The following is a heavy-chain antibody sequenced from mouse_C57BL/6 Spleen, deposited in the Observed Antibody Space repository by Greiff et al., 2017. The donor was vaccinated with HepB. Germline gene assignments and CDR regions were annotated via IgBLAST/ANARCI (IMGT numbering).Heavy chain of an antibody. CDR2: IYPRSGNT. CDR3: ARENSSGYVRAWFAY. J-gene: IGHJ3*01. V-gene: IGHV1-81*01. Sequence: VQLKESGAELARPGASVKLSCKASGYTFTSYGISWVKQSPGQGLEWIGEIYPRSGNTYYNEKFKGKATLTADKSSSTAYMELRSLTSEDSAVYFCARENSSGYVRAWFAYWGQGTLVTVSA. D-gene: IGHD3-2*02. CDR1: GYTFTSYG.